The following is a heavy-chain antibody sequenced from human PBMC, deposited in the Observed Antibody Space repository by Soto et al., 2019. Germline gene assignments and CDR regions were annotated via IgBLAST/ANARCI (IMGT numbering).Heavy chain of an antibody. CDR2: IHGGGGAT. CDR3: AKFEAHPLEHWYLDF. V-gene: IGHV3-23*01. CDR1: GFTFSAYA. J-gene: IGHJ2*01. D-gene: IGHD1-1*01. Sequence: EVQLLESGGGLVQPGGSLRLSCAASGFTFSAYAMGWVRQAPGKGLEWVSTIHGGGGATHYADSVKGRFTISRDDSKNTLYAQTNSRRAEDTAVYYCAKFEAHPLEHWYLDFWGRGTVVTVPS.